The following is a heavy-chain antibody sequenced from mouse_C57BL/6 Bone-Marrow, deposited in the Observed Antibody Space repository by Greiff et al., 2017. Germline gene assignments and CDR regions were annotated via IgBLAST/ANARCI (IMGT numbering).Heavy chain of an antibody. V-gene: IGHV1-61*01. J-gene: IGHJ2*01. CDR3: ARSDYYGSGDY. D-gene: IGHD1-1*01. Sequence: VQLQQPGAELVRPGSSVKLSCKASGDTFTSYWMDWVKQRPGQGLEWIGNIYPSDSETHYNQKFKDKATLTVDKSSSTAYMQLSSLTSEDSAVYYCARSDYYGSGDYWGQGTTLTVAS. CDR1: GDTFTSYW. CDR2: IYPSDSET.